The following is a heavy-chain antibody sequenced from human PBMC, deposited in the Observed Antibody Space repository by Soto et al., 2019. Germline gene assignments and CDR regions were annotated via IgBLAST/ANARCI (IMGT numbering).Heavy chain of an antibody. Sequence: QVQLVESGGGVVQPGRSLRLSCAASGFTFPRFGMHWVRQAPGKGLEWVALITYEGSQIYYADAVKGRFTIPRDNGHNTLSHQVDTLTTQATARYFCAHGRGEMNWANYYGWDVWGQGTTVTVSS. CDR3: AHGRGEMNWANYYGWDV. CDR2: ITYEGSQI. CDR1: GFTFPRFG. J-gene: IGHJ6*02. V-gene: IGHV3-30*03. D-gene: IGHD7-27*01.